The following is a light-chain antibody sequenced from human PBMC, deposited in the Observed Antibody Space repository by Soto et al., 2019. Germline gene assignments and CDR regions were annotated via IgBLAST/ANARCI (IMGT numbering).Light chain of an antibody. V-gene: IGKV1-5*01. CDR3: QQYTGT. CDR1: ESISTW. Sequence: DIRMTLSPSTVSASVGDRVTITCRASESISTWLAWYQQKPGRAPRLLIYDASNLESGVPSRFSGSSSGTEFILTIDSVQPDDFATYYCQQYTGTFGQGTKVDIK. J-gene: IGKJ1*01. CDR2: DAS.